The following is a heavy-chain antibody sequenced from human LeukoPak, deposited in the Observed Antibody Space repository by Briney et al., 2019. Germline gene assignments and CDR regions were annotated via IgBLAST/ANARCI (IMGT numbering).Heavy chain of an antibody. Sequence: GASVKVSCKASGYTFTSYYMHWVRQAPGQGLEWMGWISAYNGNTNYAQKLQGRVTMTTDTSTSTAYMELRSLRSDDTAVYYCARVWFGDTFDYWGQGTLVTVSS. D-gene: IGHD3-10*01. CDR1: GYTFTSYY. J-gene: IGHJ4*02. CDR2: ISAYNGNT. CDR3: ARVWFGDTFDY. V-gene: IGHV1-18*04.